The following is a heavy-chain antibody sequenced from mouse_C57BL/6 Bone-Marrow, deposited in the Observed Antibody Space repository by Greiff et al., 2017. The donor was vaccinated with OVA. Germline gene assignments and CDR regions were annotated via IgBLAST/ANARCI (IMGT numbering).Heavy chain of an antibody. J-gene: IGHJ2*01. CDR1: GYTFTDYY. CDR2: INPYNGGT. CDR3: ANHLYYFDY. V-gene: IGHV1-19*01. Sequence: VQLKQSGPVLVKPGASVKMSCKASGYTFTDYYMNWVKQSHGKSLEWIGVINPYNGGTSYNQKFKGKATMTVDKSSSTAYMELNSLTSEDSAVYYCANHLYYFDYWGQGTTLTVSS.